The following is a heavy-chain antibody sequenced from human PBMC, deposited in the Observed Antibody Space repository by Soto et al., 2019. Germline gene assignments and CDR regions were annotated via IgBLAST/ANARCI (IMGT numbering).Heavy chain of an antibody. D-gene: IGHD2-2*01. J-gene: IGHJ4*02. CDR3: AREAAALGNDY. CDR2: MNPNSGNT. V-gene: IGHV1-8*01. CDR1: GYTFTSYD. Sequence: QVQLVQSGAEVKKPGASVKVSCKASGYTFTSYDINWVRQATGQGLEWMGWMNPNSGNTGYAQKFQGRVTMTRHTSVSTAYMELSNLRSEDTAVDYCAREAAALGNDYWGPGTLVTVSS.